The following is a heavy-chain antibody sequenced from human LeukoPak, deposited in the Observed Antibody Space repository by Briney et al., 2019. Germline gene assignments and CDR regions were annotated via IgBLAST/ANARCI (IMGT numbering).Heavy chain of an antibody. Sequence: SETLSLTCTVSGDSISGYYWAWIRQPPGRGLEWIGYINYSGSTNYNPSLKSRVTISVDTSKNQFSLKLSSVTAADTAVYYCARRSGYFDYWGQGTLVTVSS. CDR3: ARRSGYFDY. CDR1: GDSISGYY. CDR2: INYSGST. J-gene: IGHJ4*02. V-gene: IGHV4-59*08.